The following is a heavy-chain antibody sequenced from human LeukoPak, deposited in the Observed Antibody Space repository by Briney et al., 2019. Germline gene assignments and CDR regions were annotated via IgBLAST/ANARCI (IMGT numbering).Heavy chain of an antibody. J-gene: IGHJ4*02. V-gene: IGHV4-61*01. Sequence: PSETLSLTCTVSGGSVSGGSYYWSWIRQPPGKGLEWIGYIYYSGSTNYNPSLKSRVTISVDTSKNQFSLKLNSVTAADTAVYYCSSIRSDYDILAGYTPKNYFDYWGQGTLVTVSS. CDR3: SSIRSDYDILAGYTPKNYFDY. D-gene: IGHD3-9*01. CDR1: GGSVSGGSYY. CDR2: IYYSGST.